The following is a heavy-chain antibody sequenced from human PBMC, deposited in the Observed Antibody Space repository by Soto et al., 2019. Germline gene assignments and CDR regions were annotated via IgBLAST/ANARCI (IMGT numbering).Heavy chain of an antibody. CDR3: AKDMAGRAVVITDAFDI. D-gene: IGHD3-22*01. CDR1: GFTFDDYA. V-gene: IGHV3-43D*03. Sequence: GSLRLSCAASGFTFDDYAMHWVRQAPGKGLEWVSLISWDGGSTYYADSVKGRFTISRDNSKNSLYLQMNSLRAEDTALYYCAKDMAGRAVVITDAFDIWGQGTMVTVSS. J-gene: IGHJ3*02. CDR2: ISWDGGST.